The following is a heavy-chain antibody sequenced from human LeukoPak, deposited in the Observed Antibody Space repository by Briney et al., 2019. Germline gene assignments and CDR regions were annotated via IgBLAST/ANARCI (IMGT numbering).Heavy chain of an antibody. V-gene: IGHV3-23*01. CDR1: GYPFSDFA. J-gene: IGHJ6*03. CDR3: AKFEGALLGNYYMDV. Sequence: GGPLSLSCAVSGYPFSDFAMSWVRQAPGKGLEWVSTISGGGDNTYFADSVKGRFTISRDNSKNTLFLQMVSLRAEDTAVYYCAKFEGALLGNYYMDVWGKGTTVTVSS. CDR2: ISGGGDNT.